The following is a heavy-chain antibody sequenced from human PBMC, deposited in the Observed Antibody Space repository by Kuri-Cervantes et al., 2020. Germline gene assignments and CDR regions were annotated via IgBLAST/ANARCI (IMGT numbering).Heavy chain of an antibody. CDR2: ISYDGSNK. D-gene: IGHD3-22*01. J-gene: IGHJ4*02. Sequence: GESLKISCAASGFTFSSYGMHWVRQAPGKGLEWVAVISYDGSNKYYADSVEGRFTISRDNSKNTLYLQMNSLRAEDTAVYYCAKGRHMISQHTTLDYWGQGTLVTVSS. V-gene: IGHV3-30*18. CDR1: GFTFSSYG. CDR3: AKGRHMISQHTTLDY.